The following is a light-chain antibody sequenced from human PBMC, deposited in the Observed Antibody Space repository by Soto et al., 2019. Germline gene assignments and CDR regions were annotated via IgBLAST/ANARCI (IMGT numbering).Light chain of an antibody. CDR3: CSYAGSYSYV. V-gene: IGLV2-11*01. J-gene: IGLJ1*01. Sequence: QSVLTQPRSVSGSPGQSVTISCTGTSSDVGGYNSVSWYQQHPGKAPKLMIYAVTKRPSGVPARFSGSKSGNTASLTISGLQAEDEADYYCCSYAGSYSYVFGPGTKVTVL. CDR2: AVT. CDR1: SSDVGGYNS.